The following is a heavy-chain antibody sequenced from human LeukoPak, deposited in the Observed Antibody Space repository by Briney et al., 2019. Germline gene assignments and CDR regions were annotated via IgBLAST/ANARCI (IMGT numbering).Heavy chain of an antibody. CDR2: IYNAGATT. D-gene: IGHD2-15*01. Sequence: PGGSLRLSCAASGFIFSNYAMSWVRRPPGKGLEWVSEIYNAGATTYYGDSVKGRFTISRDNSKNTLYLQMSRLRAEDTAIYYCVRVVAAKETYWGQGILVTVSS. CDR3: VRVVAAKETY. V-gene: IGHV3-23*01. J-gene: IGHJ4*02. CDR1: GFIFSNYA.